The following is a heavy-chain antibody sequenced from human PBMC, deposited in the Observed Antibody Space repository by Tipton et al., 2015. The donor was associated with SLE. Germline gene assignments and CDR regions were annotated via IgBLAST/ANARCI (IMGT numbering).Heavy chain of an antibody. J-gene: IGHJ3*02. D-gene: IGHD2-15*01. CDR1: GGSFSGYY. Sequence: GLVKPSETLSLTCAVYGGSFSGYYWSWVRQPPGKGLEWIGEINHSGSTNYNPSLKSRVTISVDTSKNQFSLKLSSVTAADTAVYYCARGLGVVVAVAFDIWGQGTMVTVSS. CDR3: ARGLGVVVAVAFDI. V-gene: IGHV4-34*01. CDR2: INHSGST.